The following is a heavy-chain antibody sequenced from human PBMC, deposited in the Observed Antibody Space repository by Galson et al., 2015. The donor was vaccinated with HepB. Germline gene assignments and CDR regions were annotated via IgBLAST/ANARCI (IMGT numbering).Heavy chain of an antibody. Sequence: SLRLSCAASGFTFSDYYMSWIRQAAGKGLEWISYISNIGSTTDYADSVKGRFTVSRDNAKNSLYLQMNSLRAEDTAVYYCAKRYCGGDCYPAIGSWGQGTLVTVSS. J-gene: IGHJ5*02. CDR3: AKRYCGGDCYPAIGS. CDR1: GFTFSDYY. V-gene: IGHV3-11*01. D-gene: IGHD2-21*02. CDR2: ISNIGSTT.